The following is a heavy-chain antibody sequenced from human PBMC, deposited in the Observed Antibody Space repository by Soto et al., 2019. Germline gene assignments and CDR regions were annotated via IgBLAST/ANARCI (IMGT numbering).Heavy chain of an antibody. Sequence: LSLTCSVSRAALNSGNYYWSWIRQVPGKGLEWIGHIYVTGAVDYNPSLRDRITISQDTSERQFSLNLRLVTAADTAVYYCARLRIATNNYKWFDPWGQGTLVTVSS. V-gene: IGHV4-31*03. CDR1: RAALNSGNYY. J-gene: IGHJ5*02. CDR2: IYVTGAV. CDR3: ARLRIATNNYKWFDP. D-gene: IGHD2-21*01.